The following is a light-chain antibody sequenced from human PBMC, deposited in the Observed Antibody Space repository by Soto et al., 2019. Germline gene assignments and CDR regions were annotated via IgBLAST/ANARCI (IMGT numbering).Light chain of an antibody. J-gene: IGKJ1*01. V-gene: IGKV1-5*03. CDR3: QHYNSYSEA. Sequence: DIQMTQSSSTLSGSLGDRVTMTCRASQTISSWLAWYQQKPGKAPKLLIYKASTLKSGVPSRFSGSGYGTEFNPTISSLQTDDFATYYCQHYNSYSEAFGQGTKVDIK. CDR2: KAS. CDR1: QTISSW.